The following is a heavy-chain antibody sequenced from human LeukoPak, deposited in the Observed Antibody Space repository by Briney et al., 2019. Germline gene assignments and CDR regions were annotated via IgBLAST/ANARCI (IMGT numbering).Heavy chain of an antibody. V-gene: IGHV3-30*03. Sequence: PGMSLRLSCAASGVTLSPYGMHWVRQAPGKGLEWVAVISYDGSNKYYADSVKGRFTISRDNSKNTLYLQMNSLRAEDTAVYYCAISSGYMNYWGQGTLVTVSS. CDR3: AISSGYMNY. D-gene: IGHD3-22*01. CDR2: ISYDGSNK. CDR1: GVTLSPYG. J-gene: IGHJ4*02.